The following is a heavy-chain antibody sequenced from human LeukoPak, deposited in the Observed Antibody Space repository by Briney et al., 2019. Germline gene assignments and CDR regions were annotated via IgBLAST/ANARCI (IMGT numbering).Heavy chain of an antibody. CDR2: ISAYNGNT. J-gene: IGHJ4*02. D-gene: IGHD3-3*01. CDR1: GGTFSSYA. V-gene: IGHV1-18*01. Sequence: ASVKVSCKASGGTFSSYAISWVRQAPGQGLEWMGWISAYNGNTNCAQKLQGRVTMTTDTSTSTAYMELRSLRSDDTAVYYCAREGRGSGYYEWGQGTLVTVSS. CDR3: AREGRGSGYYE.